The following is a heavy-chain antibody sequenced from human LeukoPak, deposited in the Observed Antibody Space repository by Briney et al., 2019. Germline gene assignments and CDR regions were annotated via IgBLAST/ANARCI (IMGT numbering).Heavy chain of an antibody. V-gene: IGHV3-11*04. Sequence: GGSLRLSCAASGFTFSDYYMSWIRQAPGKGLEWVSYISSSGSTIYYADSVKGRYTISRDNAKNSLYLQMNSLRAEDTAVYYCARDRSTAMAEIDCWGQGTLVTVSS. D-gene: IGHD5-18*01. J-gene: IGHJ4*02. CDR3: ARDRSTAMAEIDC. CDR2: ISSSGSTI. CDR1: GFTFSDYY.